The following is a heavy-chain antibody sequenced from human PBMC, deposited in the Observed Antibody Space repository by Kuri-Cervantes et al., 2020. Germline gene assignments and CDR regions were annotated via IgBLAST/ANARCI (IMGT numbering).Heavy chain of an antibody. Sequence: SETLSLTCAVYGASFSPYYWNWIRQPPGKGLEWIGEINHSGGTNYNPSLKSRVTMSVDTSKNQFSLHLTSLTAADTAMYYCARGRNGDTTSLPWGQGTLVTVSS. V-gene: IGHV4-34*01. D-gene: IGHD1-14*01. CDR2: INHSGGT. CDR3: ARGRNGDTTSLP. J-gene: IGHJ5*02. CDR1: GASFSPYY.